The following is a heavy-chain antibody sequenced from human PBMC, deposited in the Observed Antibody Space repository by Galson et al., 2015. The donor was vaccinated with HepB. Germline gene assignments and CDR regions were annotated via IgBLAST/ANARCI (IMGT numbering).Heavy chain of an antibody. D-gene: IGHD3-22*01. V-gene: IGHV1-3*01. Sequence: SVKVSCKASGYTFTSYAMHWVRQAPGQRLEWMGWINAGNGNTKYSQKFQGRVTITRDTSASTAYMELSSLRSEDTAVYYCARWRDLYDSSDDAFDIWGQGTMVTVSS. CDR2: INAGNGNT. CDR3: ARWRDLYDSSDDAFDI. J-gene: IGHJ3*02. CDR1: GYTFTSYA.